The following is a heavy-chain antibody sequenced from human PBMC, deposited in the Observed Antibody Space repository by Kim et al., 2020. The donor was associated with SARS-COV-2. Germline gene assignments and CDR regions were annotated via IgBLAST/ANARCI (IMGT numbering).Heavy chain of an antibody. Sequence: SETLSLTCSVSGGSISTSDYFWGWIRQPPGKGLEYIGSIYYSGSTYYNPSLKSRVTISVDTSKNHFSLKLSSVTAADTAVYYCARPSRRYTYGRFDPWG. D-gene: IGHD5-18*01. J-gene: IGHJ5*02. V-gene: IGHV4-39*02. CDR2: IYYSGST. CDR3: ARPSRRYTYGRFDP. CDR1: GGSISTSDYF.